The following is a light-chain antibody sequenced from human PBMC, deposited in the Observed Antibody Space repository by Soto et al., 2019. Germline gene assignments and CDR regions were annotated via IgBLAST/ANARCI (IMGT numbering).Light chain of an antibody. J-gene: IGLJ3*02. CDR2: DNN. V-gene: IGLV1-40*01. CDR3: QSYDSSLSGWV. CDR1: SSNIGAAYD. Sequence: QSVLTQPPSVSGAPGQKVTISCTRSSSNIGAAYDVHWYQHLPGTAPKLFIYDNNNRPSGVPDRFSGSKSGNSASLAITGLQAEDEADYYCQSYDSSLSGWVFGGGTKLTVL.